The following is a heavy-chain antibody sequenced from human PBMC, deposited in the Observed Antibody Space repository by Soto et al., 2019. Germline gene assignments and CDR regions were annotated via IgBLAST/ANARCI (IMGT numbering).Heavy chain of an antibody. D-gene: IGHD3-10*01. CDR1: GFNFGGYS. CDR3: ARDLARGLLWFYP. CDR2: ISDSSDYI. J-gene: IGHJ5*02. Sequence: GGSLRLSCTTSGFNFGGYSMNWVRQAPGRGLEWVSSISDSSDYIYYADSVKGRFTISRDNAKNSLYLQMNSLRVEDTAVYFCARDLARGLLWFYPWGQGTLVTVSS. V-gene: IGHV3-21*01.